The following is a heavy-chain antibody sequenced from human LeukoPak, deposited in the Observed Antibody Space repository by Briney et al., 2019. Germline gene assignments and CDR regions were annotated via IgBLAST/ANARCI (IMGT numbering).Heavy chain of an antibody. CDR3: ARSNYYDSSGYYYDLDY. J-gene: IGHJ4*02. Sequence: GGSLRLSCAASGFTFGSYAMSWVRQAPGKGLEWVSAISGSGGSTYYADSVKGRFTISRDNSKNTLYLQMNSLRAEDTAIYYCARSNYYDSSGYYYDLDYWGQGTLVTVSS. V-gene: IGHV3-23*01. CDR2: ISGSGGST. D-gene: IGHD3-22*01. CDR1: GFTFGSYA.